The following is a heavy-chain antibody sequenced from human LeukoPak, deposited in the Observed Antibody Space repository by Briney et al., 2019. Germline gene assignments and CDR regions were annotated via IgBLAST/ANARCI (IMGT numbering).Heavy chain of an antibody. J-gene: IGHJ5*02. Sequence: PSETLSLTCTVSGGSISSYYWSWIRQPPGKGLEWIGYIYYSGSTNYNPSLKSRVTISVDTSKNQFSLKLSSVTAADTAVYYCAREYSSSWYNWFDPWGQGTLVTVSP. D-gene: IGHD6-13*01. CDR1: GGSISSYY. V-gene: IGHV4-59*01. CDR3: AREYSSSWYNWFDP. CDR2: IYYSGST.